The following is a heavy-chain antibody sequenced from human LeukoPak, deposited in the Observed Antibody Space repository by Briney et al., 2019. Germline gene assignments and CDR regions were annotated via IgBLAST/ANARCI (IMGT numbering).Heavy chain of an antibody. V-gene: IGHV3-13*01. J-gene: IGHJ5*02. CDR2: INTAGDT. D-gene: IGHD6-13*01. CDR3: ARDKGAAAGTLNWFDP. Sequence: GGSLRLSCAAAGFTFSRYDMHWVRQATGKGLEWVSTINTAGDTYYPGSVKGRFTISRDNAKNSLYLQMNSLRAEDTAVYYCARDKGAAAGTLNWFDPWGQGTLVTVSS. CDR1: GFTFSRYD.